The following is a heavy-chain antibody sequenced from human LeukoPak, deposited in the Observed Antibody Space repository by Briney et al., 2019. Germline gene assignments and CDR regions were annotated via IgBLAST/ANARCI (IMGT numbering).Heavy chain of an antibody. V-gene: IGHV1-3*01. CDR2: INAGNGNT. J-gene: IGHJ4*02. CDR3: AAEKEQQLLFDY. Sequence: ASVKVSCKASGYTFTSYAMHWVRQAPGQRLEWMGWINAGNGNTKYSQKFQGRVTITRDTSASTAYMELSSLRSEDTAVYYCAAEKEQQLLFDYWGQGTLVTVSS. D-gene: IGHD6-13*01. CDR1: GYTFTSYA.